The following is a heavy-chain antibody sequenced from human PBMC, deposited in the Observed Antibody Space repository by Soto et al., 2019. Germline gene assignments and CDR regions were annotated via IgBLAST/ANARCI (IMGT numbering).Heavy chain of an antibody. V-gene: IGHV3-48*03. CDR1: GFPFWTYE. CDR2: ISSSGNNI. J-gene: IGHJ4*02. CDR3: ARARTGDY. Sequence: GRSLRLSCAASGFPFWTYEMNWVRQAPGKGLEWVSYISSSGNNINYADSVKGRFTISRDNAKNSLSLQMNSLRADDSAVYYCARARTGDYWGQGTLVTVSS. D-gene: IGHD4-17*01.